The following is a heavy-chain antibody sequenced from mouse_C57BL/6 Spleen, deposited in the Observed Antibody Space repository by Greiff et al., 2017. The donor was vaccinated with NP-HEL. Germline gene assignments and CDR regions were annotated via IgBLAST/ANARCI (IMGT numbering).Heavy chain of an antibody. J-gene: IGHJ1*03. Sequence: VKLVESGAELVKPGASVKISCKASGYAFSSYWMNWVKQRPGKGLEWIGQIYPGDGDTNYNGKFKGKATLTADKSSSTAYMQLSSLTSEDSAVYFCAREGIYYGYDGYFDVWGTGTTVTVSS. D-gene: IGHD2-2*01. CDR3: AREGIYYGYDGYFDV. CDR2: IYPGDGDT. V-gene: IGHV1-80*01. CDR1: GYAFSSYW.